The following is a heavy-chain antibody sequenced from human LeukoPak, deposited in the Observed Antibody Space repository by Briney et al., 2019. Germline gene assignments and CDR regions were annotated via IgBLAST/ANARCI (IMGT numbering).Heavy chain of an antibody. D-gene: IGHD6-13*01. V-gene: IGHV3-30-3*01. CDR2: ISYDGSNK. J-gene: IGHJ4*02. CDR3: ARGAVAAAGKRGAFDY. Sequence: GRSLRLSCAASGFTFSSYAMHWVRQAPGKGLEWVAVISYDGSNKYYADSVKGRFTISRDNSKNTLYLQMNSLRAEDTAVYYCARGAVAAAGKRGAFDYWGQGTLVTVSS. CDR1: GFTFSSYA.